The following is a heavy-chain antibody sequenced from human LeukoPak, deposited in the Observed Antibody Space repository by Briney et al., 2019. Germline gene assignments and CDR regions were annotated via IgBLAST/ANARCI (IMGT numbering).Heavy chain of an antibody. V-gene: IGHV3-43*02. CDR2: ISGDGGRT. Sequence: GGSLRLSCAASGFTFDDYAMDWVRQAPGKGLAWVSLISGDGGRTFYADSVKGRFTISRDNSKNSLYLQMNSLRTEDTALYYCAKDLASLYDAFDIWGQGTMVTVSS. CDR1: GFTFDDYA. CDR3: AKDLASLYDAFDI. J-gene: IGHJ3*02.